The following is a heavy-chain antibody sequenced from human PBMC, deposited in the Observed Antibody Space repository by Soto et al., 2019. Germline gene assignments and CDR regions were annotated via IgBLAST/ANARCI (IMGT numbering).Heavy chain of an antibody. J-gene: IGHJ4*02. V-gene: IGHV4-30-2*01. Sequence: PSETLSLTCAVSGGSISSGGYSWSWIRQPPGKGLEWIGYIYHSGSTYYNPSLKSRVTISVDRSKNQFSLKLSSVTAADTAVYYCASSNYDSPILLYYWGQGTLVPVSS. CDR3: ASSNYDSPILLYY. CDR2: IYHSGST. CDR1: GGSISSGGYS. D-gene: IGHD3-22*01.